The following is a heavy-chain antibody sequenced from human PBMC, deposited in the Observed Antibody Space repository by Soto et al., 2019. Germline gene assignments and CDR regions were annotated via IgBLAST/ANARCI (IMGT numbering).Heavy chain of an antibody. J-gene: IGHJ5*02. V-gene: IGHV1-18*01. Sequence: GASVKVSCKASGYTFTNYGISWVRQAPGQGLEWMGWISAYNGNTKYSQKFQGRVTITRDTSASTAYMELSSLRSEDTAVYYCARDLGYCTNGVCYPAWFDPWG. D-gene: IGHD2-8*01. CDR3: ARDLGYCTNGVCYPAWFDP. CDR1: GYTFTNYG. CDR2: ISAYNGNT.